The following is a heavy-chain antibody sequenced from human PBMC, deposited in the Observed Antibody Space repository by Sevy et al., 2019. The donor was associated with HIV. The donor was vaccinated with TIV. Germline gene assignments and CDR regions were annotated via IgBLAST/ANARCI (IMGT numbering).Heavy chain of an antibody. CDR3: TRDDIYTHPWEFDW. Sequence: ASVKVSCKSSGYTFTDYYMHWVRQAPGQGLEWMGWINPNNGDSRSAQKFQGRVTLTRDMSISTPYMELSRLRSDDTAIYFCTRDDIYTHPWEFDWWSHGALVTVSS. D-gene: IGHD1-26*01. V-gene: IGHV1-2*02. CDR1: GYTFTDYY. J-gene: IGHJ4*01. CDR2: INPNNGDS.